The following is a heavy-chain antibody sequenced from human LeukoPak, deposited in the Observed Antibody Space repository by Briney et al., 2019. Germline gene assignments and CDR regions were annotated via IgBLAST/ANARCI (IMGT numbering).Heavy chain of an antibody. J-gene: IGHJ3*02. Sequence: GGSLRLSCAASGFTFSSYSMNWVRQAPGRGLEWVSSITSGSSYIYYADSVKGRFTISRDNAKTSLYLQMNSLRAEDTAVYYCARDQGGYNAFDIWGQGTMVTVSS. CDR1: GFTFSSYS. CDR2: ITSGSSYI. CDR3: ARDQGGYNAFDI. V-gene: IGHV3-21*01. D-gene: IGHD5-12*01.